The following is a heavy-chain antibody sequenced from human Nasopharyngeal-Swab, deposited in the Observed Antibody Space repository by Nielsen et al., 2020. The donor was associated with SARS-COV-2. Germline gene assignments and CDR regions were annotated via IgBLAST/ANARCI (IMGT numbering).Heavy chain of an antibody. D-gene: IGHD3-3*01. CDR1: GFSFSSYA. CDR2: ASSDGRNK. Sequence: GGSLRLSCAASGFSFSSYAMHWVRQAPGKGLEWVAVASSDGRNKYYADSVKGRFTVSRDNSKNTLYLQMNSLRAEDTAVYYCARGGLDYDFWSAYFMDVWGQGTTVTVSS. V-gene: IGHV3-30*04. J-gene: IGHJ6*02. CDR3: ARGGLDYDFWSAYFMDV.